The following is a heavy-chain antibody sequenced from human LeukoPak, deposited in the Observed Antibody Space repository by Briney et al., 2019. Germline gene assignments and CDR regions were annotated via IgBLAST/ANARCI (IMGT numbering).Heavy chain of an antibody. J-gene: IGHJ6*02. D-gene: IGHD5-12*01. CDR1: GGSFSGYY. CDR3: ARGRGRGRYSGYDKANYYYGMDV. V-gene: IGHV4-34*01. CDR2: TNHSGST. Sequence: PSETLSLTCAVYGGSFSGYYWSWIRQPPGKGLEWIGETNHSGSTNYNPSLKSRVTISVDTSKNQFSLKLSSVTAADTAVYYCARGRGRGRYSGYDKANYYYGMDVWGQGTTVTVSS.